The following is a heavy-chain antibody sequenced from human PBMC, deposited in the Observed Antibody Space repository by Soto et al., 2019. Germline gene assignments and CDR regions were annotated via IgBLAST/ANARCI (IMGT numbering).Heavy chain of an antibody. CDR1: GFTFSSYA. J-gene: IGHJ4*02. D-gene: IGHD3-10*01. CDR3: ARGRGRWYYYGSGSYGDY. V-gene: IGHV3-30-3*01. CDR2: ISYDGSNK. Sequence: QVQLVESGGGVVQPGRSLRLSCAASGFTFSSYAMHWVRQAPGKGLEWVAVISYDGSNKYYADFVKGRFTISRDNSKNTLYLQMNSLRAEDTAVYYCARGRGRWYYYGSGSYGDYWGQGTLVTVSS.